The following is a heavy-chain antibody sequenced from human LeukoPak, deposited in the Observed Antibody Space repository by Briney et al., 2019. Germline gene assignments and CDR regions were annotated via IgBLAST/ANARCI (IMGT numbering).Heavy chain of an antibody. CDR2: ISYDGSNK. J-gene: IGHJ4*02. Sequence: GRSLRLSCAASGFTFSSYGMHWVRQAPGKGLEWVAVISYDGSNKYYADSVKGRFTISRDNSKNTLYLQMNSLRAEDTAVYYCAKVSRSSVGGGLDYWGQGTLVTVSS. CDR1: GFTFSSYG. V-gene: IGHV3-30*18. CDR3: AKVSRSSVGGGLDY. D-gene: IGHD6-13*01.